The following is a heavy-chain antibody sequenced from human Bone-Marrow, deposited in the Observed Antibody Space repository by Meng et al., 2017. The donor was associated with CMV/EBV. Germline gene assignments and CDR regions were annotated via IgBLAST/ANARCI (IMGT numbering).Heavy chain of an antibody. Sequence: ASVKVSCKASGGTFSNYAISWVRQATGQGLEWMGWMNPNSGNTGYAQKFQGRVTMTRNTSISTAYMELSSLRSEDTAVYYCAISTKPKYYDFWSGYYTGGLDYWGQGTLVTVSS. V-gene: IGHV1-8*02. CDR1: GGTFSNYA. D-gene: IGHD3-3*01. J-gene: IGHJ4*02. CDR3: AISTKPKYYDFWSGYYTGGLDY. CDR2: MNPNSGNT.